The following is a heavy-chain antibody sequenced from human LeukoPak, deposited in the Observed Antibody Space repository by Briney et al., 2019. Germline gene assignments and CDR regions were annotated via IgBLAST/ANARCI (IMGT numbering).Heavy chain of an antibody. Sequence: GGSLRLSCAASGFTFSSYWMHWVRQVPGKGLVWVSRINPDGSSTGYADSVKGRFTISRDNAKNTLYLQMNSLGVEDTAVYYCASIKGGYWGQGTLVTVSS. CDR3: ASIKGGY. J-gene: IGHJ4*02. CDR1: GFTFSSYW. CDR2: INPDGSST. V-gene: IGHV3-74*01.